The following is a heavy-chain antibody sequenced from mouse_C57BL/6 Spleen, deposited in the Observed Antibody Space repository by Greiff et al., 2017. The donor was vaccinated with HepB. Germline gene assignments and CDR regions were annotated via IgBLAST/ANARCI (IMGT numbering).Heavy chain of an antibody. J-gene: IGHJ4*01. Sequence: VKLMESGAELVKPGASVKISCKASGYAFSSYWMNWVKQRPGKGLEWIGQIYPGDGDTNYNGKFKGKATLTADKSSSTAYMQLSSLTSEDSAVYFCARGGGDYAMDYWGQGTSVTVSS. CDR2: IYPGDGDT. V-gene: IGHV1-80*01. CDR3: ARGGGDYAMDY. CDR1: GYAFSSYW.